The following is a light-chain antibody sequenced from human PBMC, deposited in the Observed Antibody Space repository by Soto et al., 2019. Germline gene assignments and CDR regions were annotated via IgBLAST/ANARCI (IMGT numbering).Light chain of an antibody. CDR2: AVS. J-gene: IGKJ1*01. CDR3: QQYGSSGT. Sequence: EVVLTQSPGTLSLSPGERGTLSCRASESVNSYLAWYQQKPGQPPMPLIYAVSNAATGIPARFSGSASATDFTTTIRRLEPEDFAVYYCQQYGSSGTFGQGTKVDIK. CDR1: ESVNSY. V-gene: IGKV3-20*01.